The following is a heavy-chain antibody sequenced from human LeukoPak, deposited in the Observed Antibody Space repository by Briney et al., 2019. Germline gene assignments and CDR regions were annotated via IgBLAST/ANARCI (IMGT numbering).Heavy chain of an antibody. CDR3: VRDPWDYGSGTKPFDY. V-gene: IGHV3-7*04. CDR1: AFSFSTNW. D-gene: IGHD3-10*01. J-gene: IGHJ4*02. CDR2: VNQDGSEK. Sequence: GGSLRLSCAASAFSFSTNWMSWVRQAPGKGLEWVANVNQDGSEKYYVDSVKGRFTISRDNAKNSLYLQMNSLRVEDTAMYYCVRDPWDYGSGTKPFDYWGQGTLVTVSS.